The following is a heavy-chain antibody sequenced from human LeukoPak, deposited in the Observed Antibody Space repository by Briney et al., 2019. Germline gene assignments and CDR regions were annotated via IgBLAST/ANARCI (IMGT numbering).Heavy chain of an antibody. D-gene: IGHD3-22*01. CDR1: GYSFTSYW. J-gene: IGHJ4*02. V-gene: IGHV5-51*01. CDR3: TASSRDYYDSSGYSY. Sequence: GESLKISCKGSGYSFTSYWIDWVRQMPGKGLEWMGIIYPGDSDTRYSPSFQGRVTISADKSISTAYLQWSSLKASDTAMYYCTASSRDYYDSSGYSYWGQGTLVTVSS. CDR2: IYPGDSDT.